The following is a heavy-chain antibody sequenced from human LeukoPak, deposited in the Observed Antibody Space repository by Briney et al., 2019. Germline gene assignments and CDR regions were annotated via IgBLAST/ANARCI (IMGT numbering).Heavy chain of an antibody. J-gene: IGHJ4*02. D-gene: IGHD6-13*01. V-gene: IGHV4-59*08. CDR1: GGSISSYY. Sequence: KPSETLSLTCTVSGGSISSYYWSWIRQPPGKGLEWIGYIYYSGSTNYNPTLKSRVTISVDTSKNQFSLKLSSVTAADTAVYYCARHRSAAAAAFDYWGQGTLVTVSS. CDR3: ARHRSAAAAAFDY. CDR2: IYYSGST.